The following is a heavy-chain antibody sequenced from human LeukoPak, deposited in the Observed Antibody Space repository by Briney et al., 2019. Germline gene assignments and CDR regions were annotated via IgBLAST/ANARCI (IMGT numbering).Heavy chain of an antibody. D-gene: IGHD3-22*01. CDR3: ARGRTYYYDSSGYFGAFDI. V-gene: IGHV4-34*01. CDR1: GGSFSGYY. Sequence: SETLSLTCAVYGGSFSGYYWSWIRQPPGKGLEWIGEINYSGSTYYNPSLKSRVTISVDRSKNQFSLKLSSVTAADTAVYYCARGRTYYYDSSGYFGAFDIWGQGTMVTVSS. CDR2: INYSGST. J-gene: IGHJ3*02.